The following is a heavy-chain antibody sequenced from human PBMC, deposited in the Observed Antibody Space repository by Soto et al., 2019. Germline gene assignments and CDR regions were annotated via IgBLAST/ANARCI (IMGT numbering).Heavy chain of an antibody. CDR1: GYTFSNYG. CDR3: ARGGGDYGSGTYPFDY. D-gene: IGHD3-10*01. CDR2: ISVYNYNT. J-gene: IGHJ4*02. Sequence: QVQLVQSGAEVKKPGASVKVSCKTSGYTFSNYGIAWVRQAPGQGLEWMGWISVYNYNTNYAQKLQGRVTMTRDISTSTASMEMRSLISDDTAVYYCARGGGDYGSGTYPFDYWGQGTLVTVSS. V-gene: IGHV1-18*01.